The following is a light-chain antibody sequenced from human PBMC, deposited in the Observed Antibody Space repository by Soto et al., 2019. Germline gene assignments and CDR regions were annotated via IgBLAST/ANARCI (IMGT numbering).Light chain of an antibody. V-gene: IGLV1-47*01. CDR1: ASNVGSTY. J-gene: IGLJ2*01. Sequence: QSVLTQPPSASGSPGQRVSISCSGSASNVGSTYVFWYQQVPGTAPTLLIYKNNQRPSAVSDRFSGSKSGTSASLAISGLRVDDEADYYCASWDNDLNGPIFGGGTKLTVL. CDR3: ASWDNDLNGPI. CDR2: KNN.